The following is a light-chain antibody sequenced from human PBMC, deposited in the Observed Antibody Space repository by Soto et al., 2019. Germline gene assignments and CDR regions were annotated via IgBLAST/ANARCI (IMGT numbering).Light chain of an antibody. Sequence: QSALTQPRSVSGSPGQSVTISCTGTSSDVGGYNYVSWYQQHPGKAPKLMIYDVSKRPSAAPDRFSGSKSGNTASLTISGLQAEDEADYYCCSYAGSYTYVFGTGTKVTVL. V-gene: IGLV2-11*01. J-gene: IGLJ1*01. CDR1: SSDVGGYNY. CDR3: CSYAGSYTYV. CDR2: DVS.